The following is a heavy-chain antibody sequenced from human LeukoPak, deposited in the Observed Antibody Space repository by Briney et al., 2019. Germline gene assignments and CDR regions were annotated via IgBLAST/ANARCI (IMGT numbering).Heavy chain of an antibody. D-gene: IGHD3-22*01. J-gene: IGHJ1*01. CDR3: ARDPDSGGYSTFQL. CDR1: EFTFSNYW. CDR2: IKGDGSST. Sequence: GGSLRLSCAASEFTFSNYWMHWVRQAPGKGLVWVSRIKGDGSSTTYADSVKGRFTISRDNARKMLYLQMNSLRAEDTAVYYCARDPDSGGYSTFQLWGQGALVTVSS. V-gene: IGHV3-74*01.